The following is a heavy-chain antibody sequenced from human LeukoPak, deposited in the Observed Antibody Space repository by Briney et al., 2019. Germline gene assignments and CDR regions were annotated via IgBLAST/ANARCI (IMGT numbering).Heavy chain of an antibody. D-gene: IGHD6-13*01. Sequence: RQXPXXXXXXXGYIYYSGSTNYNPSLKSRVTISVDTSKNQFSLKLSSVTAADTAVYYCAGGRGGIAAAGTPFDYWGQGTLVTVSS. CDR2: IYYSGST. CDR3: AGGRGGIAAAGTPFDY. J-gene: IGHJ4*02. V-gene: IGHV4-59*12.